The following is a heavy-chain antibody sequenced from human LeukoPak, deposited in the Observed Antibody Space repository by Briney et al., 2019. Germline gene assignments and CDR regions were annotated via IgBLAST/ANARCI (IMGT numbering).Heavy chain of an antibody. Sequence: PSETLFLTCSVSGGSLSSSSYYWGWIRQPPGRGLEWIGNIYETGSTNYNPSLKSRVTISVDTSKNQFSLKLSSVTAADTAVYYCVRPDDNSFDFWGQGTMVTVSS. CDR2: IYETGST. CDR3: VRPDDNSFDF. J-gene: IGHJ3*01. V-gene: IGHV4-39*01. D-gene: IGHD3-9*01. CDR1: GGSLSSSSYY.